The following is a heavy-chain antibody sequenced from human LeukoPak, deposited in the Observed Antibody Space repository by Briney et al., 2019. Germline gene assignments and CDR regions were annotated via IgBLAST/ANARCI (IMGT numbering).Heavy chain of an antibody. D-gene: IGHD5-24*01. V-gene: IGHV4-34*01. J-gene: IGHJ4*02. CDR1: GGSFSGYY. Sequence: SETLSLTCAVYGGSFSGYYWSWIRQPPGKGLEWIGEINHSGSTNYNPSLKSRVTISVDTSKNQFSLKLGSVTAADTAVYYCARGRDGVGYWGQGTLVTVSS. CDR2: INHSGST. CDR3: ARGRDGVGY.